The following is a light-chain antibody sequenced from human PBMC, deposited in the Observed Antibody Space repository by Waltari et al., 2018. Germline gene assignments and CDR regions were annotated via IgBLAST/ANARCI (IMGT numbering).Light chain of an antibody. CDR3: QQYGSSPGLT. CDR2: GAS. CDR1: QSVSSSY. Sequence: EIVLTQSPGTLSLSPGERATLSCRASQSVSSSYLAWYQQKPGQAPRLLIYGASSRATGIPDRFSGSWSGTDFTLTISRLEPEDFAVYYCQQYGSSPGLTFGGGTKVEIK. V-gene: IGKV3-20*01. J-gene: IGKJ4*01.